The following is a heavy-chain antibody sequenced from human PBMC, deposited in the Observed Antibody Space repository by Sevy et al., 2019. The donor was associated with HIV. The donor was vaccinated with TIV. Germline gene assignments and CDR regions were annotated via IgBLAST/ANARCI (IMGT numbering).Heavy chain of an antibody. CDR3: ARVGLLEYSSSSLSITYTSTLDY. Sequence: GGSLRLSCAASGFSFSSYSMNWVRQAPGKGLESVSSISSSSSYIYYADSVKGRFTISRDNAKNSLYLQMNSLRAEDTALYYCARVGLLEYSSSSLSITYTSTLDYWGQGTLVTVSS. D-gene: IGHD6-6*01. CDR1: GFSFSSYS. CDR2: ISSSSSYI. J-gene: IGHJ4*02. V-gene: IGHV3-21*01.